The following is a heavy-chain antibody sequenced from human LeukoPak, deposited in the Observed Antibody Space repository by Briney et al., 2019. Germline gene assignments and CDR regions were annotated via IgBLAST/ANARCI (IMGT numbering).Heavy chain of an antibody. Sequence: GGSLKISCQGSGYSFTSYWIGWVRQMPGKGLGWMGIIYPGDSDTRYSPSFQGQVTISADKSISTAYLQWSSLKASDTAMYYCARPPLGDGSFFDYWGQGTLVTVSS. CDR3: ARPPLGDGSFFDY. J-gene: IGHJ4*02. CDR2: IYPGDSDT. V-gene: IGHV5-51*01. CDR1: GYSFTSYW. D-gene: IGHD1-26*01.